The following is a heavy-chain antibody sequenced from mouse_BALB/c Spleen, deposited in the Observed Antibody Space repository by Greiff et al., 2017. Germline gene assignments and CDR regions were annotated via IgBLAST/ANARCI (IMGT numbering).Heavy chain of an antibody. CDR1: GFTFSSYA. V-gene: IGHV5-6-5*01. J-gene: IGHJ4*01. CDR3: ARVERGLRFMDY. CDR2: ISSGGST. D-gene: IGHD1-1*01. Sequence: EVKVVESGGGLVKPGGSLKLSCAASGFTFSSYAMSWVRQTPEKRLEWVASISSGGSTYYPDSVKGRFTISRDNARNILYLQMSSLRSEDTAMYYCARVERGLRFMDYWGQGTSVTVSS.